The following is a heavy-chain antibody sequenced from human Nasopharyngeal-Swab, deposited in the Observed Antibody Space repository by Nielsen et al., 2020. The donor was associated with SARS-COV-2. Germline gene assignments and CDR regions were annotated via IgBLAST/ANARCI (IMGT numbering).Heavy chain of an antibody. J-gene: IGHJ6*03. CDR1: GFTFRSYA. V-gene: IGHV3-23*01. D-gene: IGHD1-26*01. CDR2: ITADGAAT. CDR3: AKGYSGSYYALYYYYYMDV. Sequence: GESLKISCVVSGFTFRSYAMTWVRLAPGKGLELVSVITADGAATAYVDSVKGRFTISRDNSKNTLYLQMNSLRAEDTAVYYCAKGYSGSYYALYYYYYMDVWGKGTTVTVSS.